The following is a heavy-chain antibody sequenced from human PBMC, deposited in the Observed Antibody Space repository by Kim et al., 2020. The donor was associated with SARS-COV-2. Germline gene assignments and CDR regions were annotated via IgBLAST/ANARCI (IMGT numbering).Heavy chain of an antibody. CDR3: AKGRRSSGLDAFDI. D-gene: IGHD3-22*01. V-gene: IGHV3-33*06. Sequence: ADSVKGRFTIARDDSKNTLYLQMNGLRAEDTAVYYCAKGRRSSGLDAFDIWGQGTMVTVSS. J-gene: IGHJ3*02.